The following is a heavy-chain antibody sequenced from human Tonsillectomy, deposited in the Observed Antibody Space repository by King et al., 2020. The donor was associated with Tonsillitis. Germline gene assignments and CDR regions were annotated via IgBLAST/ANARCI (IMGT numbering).Heavy chain of an antibody. CDR2: IGASGGST. V-gene: IGHV3-23*04. J-gene: IGHJ3*02. Sequence: VQLVESGGGLVQPGGSLRLSCAASGITFIKYAMMWVRQAPGEGLEWVSAIGASGGSTFYADSVQGRFTISRDNSKNTLYLQMNSLRAEDTAVYFCAREPNGDYVGAFEIWGQGTVVPVSS. D-gene: IGHD4-17*01. CDR3: AREPNGDYVGAFEI. CDR1: GITFIKYA.